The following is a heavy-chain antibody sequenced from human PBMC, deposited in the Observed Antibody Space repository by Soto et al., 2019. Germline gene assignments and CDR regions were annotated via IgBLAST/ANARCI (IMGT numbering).Heavy chain of an antibody. CDR3: ASQSSPASYAEYFQH. V-gene: IGHV1-2*02. CDR1: GYTFTGSY. D-gene: IGHD1-26*01. J-gene: IGHJ1*01. CDR2: INPNSGGT. Sequence: ASVKVSCKASGYTFTGSYMHWVRQAPGQGLEWMGWINPNSGGTNYAQKFQGRVTMTRDTSISTAYMELSRLRSDDTAVYYCASQSSPASYAEYFQHWGQVTLVTVSS.